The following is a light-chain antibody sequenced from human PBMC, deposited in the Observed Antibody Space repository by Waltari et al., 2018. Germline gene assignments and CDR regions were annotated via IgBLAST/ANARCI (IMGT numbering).Light chain of an antibody. J-gene: IGLJ3*02. CDR2: DGR. CDR3: QVWDSSGDHLLWV. V-gene: IGLV3-21*02. Sequence: SYVLTQPPSLSVAPGQTATIYCGGNKLGRMSVPWYQQKSGQAPVLVLFDGRDRRSGIPDRFSGSNSGNTATLTISRVEAGDEADYFCQVWDSSGDHLLWVFGGGTKLTVL. CDR1: KLGRMS.